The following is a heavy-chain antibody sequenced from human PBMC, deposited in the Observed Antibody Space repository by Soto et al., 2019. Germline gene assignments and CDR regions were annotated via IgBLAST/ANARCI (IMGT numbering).Heavy chain of an antibody. CDR2: MYDSGST. J-gene: IGHJ4*02. CDR1: GGSISDYY. D-gene: IGHD3-10*01. V-gene: IGHV4-4*09. CDR3: ARNMAY. Sequence: QVQLQESGPGLVKPSETLSLTCTVSGGSISDYYWSWIRQPPGKGLEWIGYMYDSGSTRYNPSLNSRVTISVDTSNNQFSLNLRSVTAADTAVYYCARNMAYWGQGTLDTVSS.